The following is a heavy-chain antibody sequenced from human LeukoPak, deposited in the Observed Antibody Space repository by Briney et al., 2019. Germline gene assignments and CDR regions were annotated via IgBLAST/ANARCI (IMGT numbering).Heavy chain of an antibody. CDR2: IYYSGNT. D-gene: IGHD3-10*01. CDR3: ARVGELGDAFDI. V-gene: IGHV4-59*12. Sequence: SETLSLTCTVSGGSISSYYWSWIRQPPGKGLEWVGYIYYSGNTNYNPSLKSRVTISVDKSKNQFSLKLSSVTAADTAVYYCARVGELGDAFDIWGQGTMVTVSS. J-gene: IGHJ3*02. CDR1: GGSISSYY.